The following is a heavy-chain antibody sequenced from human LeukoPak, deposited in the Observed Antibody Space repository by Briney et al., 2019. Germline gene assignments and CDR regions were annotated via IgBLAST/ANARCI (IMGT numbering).Heavy chain of an antibody. Sequence: GGSLKLSCAASGFSFNNFAMSWVRQAPGKGLEWVSTISGSGGSTYYTDSVKGRFTISRDNSKNTLYLQMNSPRDEDTAVYYCAKGLRGDLPTASDYWGQGTLVTVSS. J-gene: IGHJ4*02. CDR3: AKGLRGDLPTASDY. CDR2: ISGSGGST. V-gene: IGHV3-23*01. CDR1: GFSFNNFA. D-gene: IGHD3-16*01.